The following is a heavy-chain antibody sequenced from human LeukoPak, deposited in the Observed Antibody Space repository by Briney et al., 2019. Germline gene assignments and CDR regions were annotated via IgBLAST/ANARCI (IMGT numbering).Heavy chain of an antibody. Sequence: SETLSLTCAVSGGSISSDGYSWSWIRQPPGKDLEWIGYIYYSGGTYSNPSLKSRVTMSVDRSKNQFSLKLSSVTAADTAVYYCARPQRYSNYALDYWGQGTLVTVSS. D-gene: IGHD4-11*01. J-gene: IGHJ4*02. CDR2: IYYSGGT. CDR3: ARPQRYSNYALDY. CDR1: GGSISSDGYS. V-gene: IGHV4-30-2*01.